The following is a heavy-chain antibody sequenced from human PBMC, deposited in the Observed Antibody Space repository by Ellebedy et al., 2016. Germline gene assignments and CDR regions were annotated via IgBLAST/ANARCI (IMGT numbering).Heavy chain of an antibody. CDR1: GGSINSGGYY. CDR2: IYHSGST. D-gene: IGHD4-17*01. V-gene: IGHV4-30-2*01. Sequence: LRLXXTVSGGSINSGGYYWSWIRQPPGKGLEWIGYIYHSGSTYYNPSLKSRVTISVDTSKNQFSLKLSSVTAADTAVYYCARNTVTTSRLDPWGQGTLVTVSS. CDR3: ARNTVTTSRLDP. J-gene: IGHJ5*02.